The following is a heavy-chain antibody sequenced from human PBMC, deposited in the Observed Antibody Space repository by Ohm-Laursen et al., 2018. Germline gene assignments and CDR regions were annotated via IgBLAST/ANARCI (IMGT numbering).Heavy chain of an antibody. Sequence: PSQTLSLTCIVSGGSISSYYWGWIRQPPGKGLEWIGSIYYSGSTYYNPSLKSRVTISVDTSKNQFSLKLSSVTAADTAVYYCARGVTYSNTRWGQGTLVTVSS. V-gene: IGHV4-39*01. CDR3: ARGVTYSNTR. CDR1: GGSISSYY. CDR2: IYYSGST. D-gene: IGHD4-11*01. J-gene: IGHJ4*02.